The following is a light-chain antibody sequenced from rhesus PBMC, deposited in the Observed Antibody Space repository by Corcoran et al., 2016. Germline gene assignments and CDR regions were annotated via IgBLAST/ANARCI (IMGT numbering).Light chain of an antibody. CDR1: QSVSSD. Sequence: QVILTQSPATLPLSPGERATLSCRASQSVSSDLAWYQPKPGQAPRLLLYGASSRATGFPDRCSGSGSGTDFPLTISSRGPEAVGVYHCYRHSGGYGFDQGTKVEIK. V-gene: IGKV3-10*01. J-gene: IGKJ2*01. CDR2: GAS. CDR3: YRHSGGYG.